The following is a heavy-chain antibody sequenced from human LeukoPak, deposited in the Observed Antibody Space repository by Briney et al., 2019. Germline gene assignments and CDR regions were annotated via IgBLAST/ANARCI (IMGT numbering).Heavy chain of an antibody. V-gene: IGHV1-2*02. CDR3: TVWFGELTH. D-gene: IGHD3-10*01. CDR1: GYTFTGYY. CDR2: INPNSGGT. J-gene: IGHJ4*02. Sequence: GASVKVSCKASGYTFTGYYIHWVRQAPGQGLECVGWINPNSGGTNYAQKFQGRVTMTRDTSITTAYMELSRLRSDDTAMYYCTVWFGELTHWGQGTLVTVSS.